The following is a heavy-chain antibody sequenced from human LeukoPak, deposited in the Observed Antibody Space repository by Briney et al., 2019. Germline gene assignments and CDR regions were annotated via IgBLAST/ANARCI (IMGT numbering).Heavy chain of an antibody. Sequence: GESLKTSCKSFGYSFATFWIGWGRQRPGKSLELMGIIYPRDSDTRYSPSFQGQVTISADKSISTAYLQWSSLKASDSARYYCASMTIAAPGTFHYWGQGTLVTVSS. CDR3: ASMTIAAPGTFHY. D-gene: IGHD6-13*01. J-gene: IGHJ4*02. CDR1: GYSFATFW. CDR2: IYPRDSDT. V-gene: IGHV5-51*01.